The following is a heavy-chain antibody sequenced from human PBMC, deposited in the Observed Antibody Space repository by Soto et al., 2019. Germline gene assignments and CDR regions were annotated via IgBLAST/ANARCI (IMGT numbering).Heavy chain of an antibody. CDR3: ARGGYCSGGSCYSGY. CDR2: IYYSGST. D-gene: IGHD2-15*01. CDR1: GGSISSYY. J-gene: IGHJ4*02. V-gene: IGHV4-59*01. Sequence: SETLSLTCTVSGGSISSYYWSWIRQPPGKGLEWIGYIYYSGSTNYNPSLKSRVTISVDTSKNQFSLKLSSVTAADTAVYYCARGGYCSGGSCYSGYWGQGTLVTVSS.